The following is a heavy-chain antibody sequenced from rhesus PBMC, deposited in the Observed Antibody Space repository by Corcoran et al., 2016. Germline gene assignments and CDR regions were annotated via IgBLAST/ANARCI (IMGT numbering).Heavy chain of an antibody. J-gene: IGHJ5-2*02. Sequence: QVQLVQSGAAVKKPGASVTLPCQASGYTFTSYSLNLVKPAPGQGLEWMGWINPSKGNTGYAQKFQGRVTMTRDTSTSTAYMELSSLRSEDTAVYYCARPGFSLDVWGRGVLVTVSS. CDR3: ARPGFSLDV. CDR2: INPSKGNT. V-gene: IGHV1-200*01. CDR1: GYTFTSYS. D-gene: IGHD3-9*01.